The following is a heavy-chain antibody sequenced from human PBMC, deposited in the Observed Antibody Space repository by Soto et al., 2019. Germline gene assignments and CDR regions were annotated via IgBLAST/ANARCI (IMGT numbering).Heavy chain of an antibody. D-gene: IGHD6-19*01. CDR2: ISPDGSGA. J-gene: IGHJ5*02. Sequence: GGSLRLSCAASGFTHNSYWMHWVRQAPGMGLVWVSRISPDGSGATYADSVKGRFTISRDDAKHTLYLQMNSLRVEDTAVYYCARGAVAGQVVALFDPWGQGTLVTVSS. V-gene: IGHV3-74*03. CDR1: GFTHNSYW. CDR3: ARGAVAGQVVALFDP.